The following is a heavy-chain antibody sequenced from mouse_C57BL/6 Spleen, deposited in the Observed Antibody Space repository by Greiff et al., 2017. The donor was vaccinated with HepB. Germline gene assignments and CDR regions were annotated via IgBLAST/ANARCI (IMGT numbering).Heavy chain of an antibody. CDR2: IDPSDSET. J-gene: IGHJ1*03. V-gene: IGHV1-52*01. CDR1: GYTFTSYW. Sequence: QVHVKQPGAELVRPGSSVKLSCKASGYTFTSYWMHWVKQRPIQGLEWIGNIDPSDSETHYNQKFKDKATLTVDKSSSTAYIQLSSLTSEDSAVYYCAISFTTVVAGGYFDVRGTGTTVTVSS. CDR3: AISFTTVVAGGYFDV. D-gene: IGHD1-1*01.